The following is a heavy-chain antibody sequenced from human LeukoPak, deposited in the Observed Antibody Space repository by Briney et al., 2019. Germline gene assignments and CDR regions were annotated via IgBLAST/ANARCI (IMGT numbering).Heavy chain of an antibody. J-gene: IGHJ6*03. V-gene: IGHV4-59*01. Sequence: SETLSLTCTVSGGSISSYYWSWIRQPPGKGLGWIGYIYYSGSTNYNPSLKSRVTISVDTSKNQFSLKLSSVTAADTAVYYCARETSQKGAHYMDVWGKGTTVTISS. CDR2: IYYSGST. CDR1: GGSISSYY. D-gene: IGHD3-16*01. CDR3: ARETSQKGAHYMDV.